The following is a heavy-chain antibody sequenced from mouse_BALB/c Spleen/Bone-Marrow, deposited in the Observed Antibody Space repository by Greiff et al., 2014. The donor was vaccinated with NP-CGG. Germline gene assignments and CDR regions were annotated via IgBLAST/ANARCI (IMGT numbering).Heavy chain of an antibody. CDR3: AGDINYGNYWYFDG. J-gene: IGHJ1*01. D-gene: IGHD2-1*01. CDR1: GFTFTDYY. Sequence: DVQLVESGGGLVQPGGSLRLSCATSGFTFTDYYMSWVRQPPGKALEWLGFIRNKANGYTTEYSASVKGRFTISRDNSQSILYLQMNTLRAEDSATYYCAGDINYGNYWYFDGWGAGTTVTVSS. V-gene: IGHV7-3*02. CDR2: IRNKANGYTT.